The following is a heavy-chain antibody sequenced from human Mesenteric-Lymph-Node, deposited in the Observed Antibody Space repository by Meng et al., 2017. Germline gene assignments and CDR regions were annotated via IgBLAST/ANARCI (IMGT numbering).Heavy chain of an antibody. CDR2: ISSSAI. D-gene: IGHD6-19*01. CDR1: GFSVDTFE. Sequence: GGSLRLSCAASGFSVDTFEVNWVRQAPGKGLEWVSFISSSAIYYADSVKGRFTVSRDNAKNSVYLQLNSLRAEDTAVYYCARDPGSGWPLYFDYWGQGTLVTVSS. CDR3: ARDPGSGWPLYFDY. V-gene: IGHV3-48*03. J-gene: IGHJ4*02.